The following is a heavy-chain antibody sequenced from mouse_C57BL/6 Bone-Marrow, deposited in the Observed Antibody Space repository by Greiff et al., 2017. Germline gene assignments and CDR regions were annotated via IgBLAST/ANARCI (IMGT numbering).Heavy chain of an antibody. J-gene: IGHJ3*01. CDR2: IHPNSGST. D-gene: IGHD1-1*02. CDR3: ARATMGAWFAY. V-gene: IGHV1-64*01. CDR1: GYTFTSYW. Sequence: QVQLQQSGAELVKPGASVKLSCKASGYTFTSYWMHWVKQRPGQGLEWIGMIHPNSGSTNYNEKFKSKATLTVDTSSSTAYMQLSSLTSEDSAVYYCARATMGAWFAYWGQGTLVTVSA.